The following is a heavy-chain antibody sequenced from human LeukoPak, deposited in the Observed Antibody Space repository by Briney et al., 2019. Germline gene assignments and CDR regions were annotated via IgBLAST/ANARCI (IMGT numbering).Heavy chain of an antibody. D-gene: IGHD3-3*01. Sequence: GGSLRLSCAASGFTFSSYWMHWVRQAPGKGLVWVSRINSDGSSTSYADSVKGRFTISRDNAKNSLYLQMNSLRAEDTAVYYCAREVLDSYYDFWSGYSSFDPWGQGTLVTVSS. V-gene: IGHV3-74*01. J-gene: IGHJ5*02. CDR3: AREVLDSYYDFWSGYSSFDP. CDR1: GFTFSSYW. CDR2: INSDGSST.